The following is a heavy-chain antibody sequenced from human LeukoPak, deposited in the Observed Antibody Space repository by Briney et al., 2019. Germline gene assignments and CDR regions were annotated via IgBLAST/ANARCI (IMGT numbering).Heavy chain of an antibody. CDR1: GFTFSNAW. CDR2: IKSKTDGGTT. V-gene: IGHV3-15*07. J-gene: IGHJ6*02. D-gene: IGHD3-22*01. Sequence: GGPLRLSCAASGFTFSNAWMNWVRQAPGKGLEWVGRIKSKTDGGTTDYAAPVKGRFTISRDDSKNTLYLQMNSLKTEDTAVYYCTTDEFRYDSSGLRPEVTGYYYGMDVWGQGTTVTVSS. CDR3: TTDEFRYDSSGLRPEVTGYYYGMDV.